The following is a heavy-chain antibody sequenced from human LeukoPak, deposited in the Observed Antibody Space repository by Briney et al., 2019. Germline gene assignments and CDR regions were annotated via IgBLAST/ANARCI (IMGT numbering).Heavy chain of an antibody. Sequence: GGSLRLSCAASGFTFSSYAMHWVRQAPGKGLEWVLYISSSGSTIYYADSVKGRFTISRDNAKNSLYLKMNSLRAEDTAVYYCARGLLDYDILTGYLYLYYMDVWGKGTTVTVSS. CDR1: GFTFSSYA. V-gene: IGHV3-48*03. CDR2: ISSSGSTI. CDR3: ARGLLDYDILTGYLYLYYMDV. J-gene: IGHJ6*03. D-gene: IGHD3-9*01.